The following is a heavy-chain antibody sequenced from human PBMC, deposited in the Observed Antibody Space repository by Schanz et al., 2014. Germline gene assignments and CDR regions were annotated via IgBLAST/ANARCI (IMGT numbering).Heavy chain of an antibody. CDR3: ARDNGRIPAANSFDY. J-gene: IGHJ4*02. V-gene: IGHV1-18*01. Sequence: QVQLVQPGPEVKKPGASVTVSCKASGYDFHIYAYSWVRQAPGQGPEWIGWISGYTGDTKYAQKFQHRVNMTTDRTTSTVYMELRSLRFDDTAVYFCARDNGRIPAANSFDYWGQGTRVTDSS. CDR1: GYDFHIYA. CDR2: ISGYTGDT. D-gene: IGHD1-26*01.